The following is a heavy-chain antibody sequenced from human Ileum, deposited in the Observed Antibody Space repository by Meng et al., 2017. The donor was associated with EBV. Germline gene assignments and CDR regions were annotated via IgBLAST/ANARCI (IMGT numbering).Heavy chain of an antibody. Sequence: GGAGGGLVKPGGSLGRACAASGFTFSDSYMSWIRQAPGKGLEWLSYITSSGHAVEYADSVKGRFTISRDNAKNSLYLQMNSLRAEDTAVYYCARENSGGFSGCDYWGQGTLVTVSS. V-gene: IGHV3-11*01. D-gene: IGHD5-12*01. CDR1: GFTFSDSY. CDR3: ARENSGGFSGCDY. J-gene: IGHJ4*02. CDR2: ITSSGHAV.